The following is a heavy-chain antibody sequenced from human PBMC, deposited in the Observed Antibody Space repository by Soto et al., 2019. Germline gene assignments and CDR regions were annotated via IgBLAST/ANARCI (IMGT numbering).Heavy chain of an antibody. CDR1: GYTFTSYA. D-gene: IGHD6-19*01. V-gene: IGHV1-3*01. CDR3: AREDSSGWYSFDY. Sequence: ASVKVSCKASGYTFTSYAMHWVRQAPGQRLEWMGWINAGNGNTKYSQKFQGRVTITRDTSASTAYMELSSLRSEDTAVYYCAREDSSGWYSFDYWGQGTLVPVSS. CDR2: INAGNGNT. J-gene: IGHJ4*02.